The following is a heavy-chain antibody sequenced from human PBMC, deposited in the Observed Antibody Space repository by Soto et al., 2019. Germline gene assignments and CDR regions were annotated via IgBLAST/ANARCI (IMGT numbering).Heavy chain of an antibody. D-gene: IGHD3-22*01. J-gene: IGHJ4*02. Sequence: GGSLRLSCAASGFTFSSYAMSWVRQAPGKGLEWVSAISGSGGSTYYADSVKGRFTISRDNSKNTLYLQMNSLRAEDTAVYYCAKAADYYDSSGYADFDYWGQGTLVTVSS. CDR2: ISGSGGST. CDR3: AKAADYYDSSGYADFDY. V-gene: IGHV3-23*01. CDR1: GFTFSSYA.